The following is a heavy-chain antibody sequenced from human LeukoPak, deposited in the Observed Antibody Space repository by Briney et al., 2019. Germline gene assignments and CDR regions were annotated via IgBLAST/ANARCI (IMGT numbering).Heavy chain of an antibody. J-gene: IGHJ4*02. V-gene: IGHV3-7*01. Sequence: PTGGSLRLSCAASGFTFSSYAMSWVRQAPGKGLEWVASLKYDGSEKYYVDSVKGRFTISRDNAKNSLYLQMNSLRAEDTAVYYCAREWYWGQGTLVTVSS. CDR3: AREWY. CDR2: LKYDGSEK. CDR1: GFTFSSYA.